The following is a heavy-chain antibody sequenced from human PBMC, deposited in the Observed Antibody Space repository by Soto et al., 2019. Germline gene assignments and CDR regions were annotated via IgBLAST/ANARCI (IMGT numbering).Heavy chain of an antibody. CDR2: IYYSGST. CDR3: ARLRRRYSPGKGYYYYGMDV. CDR1: GGSISSSSYY. J-gene: IGHJ6*02. Sequence: LSLTCTVSGGSISSSSYYWGWIRQPPGKGLEWFGSIYYSGSTYYNPSLKSRVTISVDTSKNQFSLKLSSVTAADTAVYYCARLRRRYSPGKGYYYYGMDVWGQGTTVTVSS. V-gene: IGHV4-39*01. D-gene: IGHD5-18*01.